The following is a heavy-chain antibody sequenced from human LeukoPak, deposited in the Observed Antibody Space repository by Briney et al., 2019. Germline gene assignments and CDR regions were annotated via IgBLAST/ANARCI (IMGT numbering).Heavy chain of an antibody. Sequence: GGSLRLSCAASGFTFSGFAMTWVRQAPGKGLQWVSGIRGTGGSTYYADSVKGRFTISRDNSKNTLYLQMNSLRAEDTAVYYCAKDTSSSWYGLDYWGQGTLVTVSS. CDR1: GFTFSGFA. J-gene: IGHJ4*02. CDR3: AKDTSSSWYGLDY. V-gene: IGHV3-23*01. CDR2: IRGTGGST. D-gene: IGHD6-13*01.